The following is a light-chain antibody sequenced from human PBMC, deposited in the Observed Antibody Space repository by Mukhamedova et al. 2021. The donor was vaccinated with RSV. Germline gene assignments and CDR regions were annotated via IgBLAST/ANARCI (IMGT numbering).Light chain of an antibody. CDR2: AAS. J-gene: IGKJ5*01. Sequence: GKACKLLISAASTLQSGVPSRFSGSGSATDFTLTSNSLQAEDFATYYCQQFNTDPITFGQGTRLEIK. V-gene: IGKV1-9*01. CDR3: QQFNTDPIT.